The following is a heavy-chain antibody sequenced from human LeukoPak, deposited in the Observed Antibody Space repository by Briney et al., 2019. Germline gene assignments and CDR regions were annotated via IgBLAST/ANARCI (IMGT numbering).Heavy chain of an antibody. V-gene: IGHV1-2*02. CDR3: ARDLFSKGFGEYYDY. J-gene: IGHJ4*02. D-gene: IGHD3-10*01. CDR1: GYTFTGYY. Sequence: GASVKVSCKASGYTFTGYYMHWVRQAPGQGLEWMGWINPNSGGTNYAQKFQGRVTMTRDTSISTAYMELSRLRSDDTAVYYCARDLFSKGFGEYYDYWGQGTLVTVSS. CDR2: INPNSGGT.